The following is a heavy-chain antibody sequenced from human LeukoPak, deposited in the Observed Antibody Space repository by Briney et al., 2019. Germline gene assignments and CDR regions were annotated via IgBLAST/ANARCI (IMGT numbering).Heavy chain of an antibody. V-gene: IGHV3-11*01. CDR3: ARVYGGIVVVPAAEHFDY. Sequence: PGGSLRLSCAASGFTFGDYYMSWIRQAPGKGLEWVSYISSSGSTIYYADSVKGRFTISRDNAKNSLYLQMNSLRAEDTAVYYCARVYGGIVVVPAAEHFDYWGQGTLVTVSS. J-gene: IGHJ4*02. D-gene: IGHD2-2*01. CDR2: ISSSGSTI. CDR1: GFTFGDYY.